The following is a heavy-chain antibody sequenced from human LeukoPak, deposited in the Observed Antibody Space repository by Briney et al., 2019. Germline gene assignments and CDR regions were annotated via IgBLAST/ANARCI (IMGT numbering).Heavy chain of an antibody. D-gene: IGHD2-15*01. CDR1: GGSFSSYY. CDR3: ARSTYCSGGSCSHNWFDP. CDR2: IYYSGST. J-gene: IGHJ5*02. Sequence: SETLSLTCAVYGGSFSSYYWGWIRQPPGKGLEWIGSIYYSGSTYYNPSLKSRVTISVDTSKNQFSLKLSSVTAADTAVYYCARSTYCSGGSCSHNWFDPWGQGTLVTVSS. V-gene: IGHV4-39*07.